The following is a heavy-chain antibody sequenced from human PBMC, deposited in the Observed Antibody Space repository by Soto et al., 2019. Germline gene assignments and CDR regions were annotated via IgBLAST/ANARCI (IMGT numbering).Heavy chain of an antibody. CDR2: ISSSSATI. V-gene: IGHV3-48*01. CDR1: GFTFSSYS. J-gene: IGHJ5*02. CDR3: ARESDLYNWFDP. Sequence: EVQLVESGGGLVQPGGSLRLSCAASGFTFSSYSMNWVRQAPGKGLEWVSYISSSSATIYYADSVKGRFTISRDNAKNALYLQMNSLRAEDTAVYYCARESDLYNWFDPWGQGTLVTVSS.